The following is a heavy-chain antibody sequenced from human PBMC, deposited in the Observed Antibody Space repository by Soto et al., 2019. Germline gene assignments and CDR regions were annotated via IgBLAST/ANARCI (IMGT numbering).Heavy chain of an antibody. CDR1: GASITSNY. CDR2: IYYSGVT. D-gene: IGHD3-9*01. J-gene: IGHJ1*01. V-gene: IGHV4-59*01. CDR3: ATGEGGNVLRFFDWFF. Sequence: QVQLQESGPGMVKPSETLSLTCTVSGASITSNYWTWIRQPPGEGLEWIGNIYYSGVTNYNPSLQSRVTISVDSSNNQFSLKLSSVTAADTAVYYCATGEGGNVLRFFDWFFWGRGTLVTVSS.